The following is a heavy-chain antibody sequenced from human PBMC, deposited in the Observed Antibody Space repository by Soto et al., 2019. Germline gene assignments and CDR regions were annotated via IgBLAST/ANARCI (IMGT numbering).Heavy chain of an antibody. CDR2: ISYDGSNK. CDR3: AKDHRVAGTLSPPNFDY. CDR1: GFTFSSYG. Sequence: GGSLRLSCAASGFTFSSYGMHWVRQAPGKGLEWVAVISYDGSNKYYADSVKGRFTTSRDNSKNTLYLQMNSLRAEDTAVYYCAKDHRVAGTLSPPNFDYWGQGTLVTVSS. D-gene: IGHD6-19*01. V-gene: IGHV3-30*18. J-gene: IGHJ4*02.